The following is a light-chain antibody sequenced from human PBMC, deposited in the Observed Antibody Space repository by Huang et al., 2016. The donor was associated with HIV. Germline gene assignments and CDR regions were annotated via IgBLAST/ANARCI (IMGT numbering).Light chain of an antibody. CDR1: QSISSSS. CDR3: HQYGSPPFT. V-gene: IGKV3-20*01. Sequence: EIVLTQSPGTLSLSPGERATLSCRASQSISSSSLAWYLQTPGQAPTRLIHCASTRSTDIPDRFSGSGSGTDFTLTLSRLEPEDFAVYYCHQYGSPPFTFGPGTKVDIK. CDR2: CAS. J-gene: IGKJ3*01.